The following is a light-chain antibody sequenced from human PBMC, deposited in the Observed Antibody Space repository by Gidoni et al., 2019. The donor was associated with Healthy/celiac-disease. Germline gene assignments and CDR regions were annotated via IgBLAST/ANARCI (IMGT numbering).Light chain of an antibody. J-gene: IGKJ1*01. V-gene: IGKV3-15*01. CDR1: QSVNSN. Sequence: EIVMTQSPATLSVSPGESATLSCRASQSVNSNLAWYQQKPGQAPRLLIYGASTRATGIPARFSGRGSGTEFTLTISSLQSEDFAVYYCQQYNDWPLKFXXXTKVEIK. CDR3: QQYNDWPLK. CDR2: GAS.